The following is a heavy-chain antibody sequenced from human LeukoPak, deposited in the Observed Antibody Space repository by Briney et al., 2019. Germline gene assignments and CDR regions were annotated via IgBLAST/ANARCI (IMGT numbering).Heavy chain of an antibody. CDR3: ARLPDIGPGWYFDY. D-gene: IGHD2-15*01. CDR1: GGSITSYY. V-gene: IGHV4-4*09. Sequence: SETLSLTCTVSGGSITSYYWSWIRQPPGKGLEWIGYIYTSGSTKYNPSLKSRVTISLDTSKNQFSLKLSSVTAADTAVYYCARLPDIGPGWYFDYWGQGTLVTVSS. J-gene: IGHJ4*02. CDR2: IYTSGST.